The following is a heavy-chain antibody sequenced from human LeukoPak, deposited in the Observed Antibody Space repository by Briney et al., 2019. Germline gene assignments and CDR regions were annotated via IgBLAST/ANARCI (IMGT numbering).Heavy chain of an antibody. V-gene: IGHV4-30-2*01. CDR1: GGSISSGGYS. D-gene: IGHD3-10*01. CDR3: ARAVGYGSGSYRGYGMDV. J-gene: IGHJ6*02. CDR2: IYHSGST. Sequence: SETLSLTCAVSGGSISSGGYSWSWIRQPPGKGLERIGYIYHSGSTYYNPSLKSRVTISVDRSKNQFSLKLSSVTAADTAVYYCARAVGYGSGSYRGYGMDVWGQGTTVTVSS.